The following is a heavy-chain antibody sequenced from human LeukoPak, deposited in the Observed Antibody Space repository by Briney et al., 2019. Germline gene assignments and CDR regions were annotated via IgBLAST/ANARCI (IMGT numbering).Heavy chain of an antibody. J-gene: IGHJ3*02. CDR1: GYTFAKYA. D-gene: IGHD3-16*01. CDR3: ARGEIVITFGSSRPGDAFNI. V-gene: IGHV1-3*01. CDR2: INAGNSNT. Sequence: ASVKVSCKASGYTFAKYAIHWVRQAPGQRLEWMGWINAGNSNTKYSQKFQGRVTITRDTSASTVYMELSSLRSEDTAVYYCARGEIVITFGSSRPGDAFNIWGQGTMVTVSS.